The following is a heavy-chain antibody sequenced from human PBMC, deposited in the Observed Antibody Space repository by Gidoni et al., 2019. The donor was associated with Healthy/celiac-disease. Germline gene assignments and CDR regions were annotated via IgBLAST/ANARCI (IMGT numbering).Heavy chain of an antibody. CDR3: ARSPFLEWRYNWFDP. J-gene: IGHJ5*02. CDR1: GYSISRGYY. Sequence: QVQLQESGPGLVKPSETLPPTCAVSGYSISRGYYWGWIRQPPGKGLEWIGSIYHSGGTYYNPSLKSRVTISVDTSKNQFSLKLSSVTAADTAVYYCARSPFLEWRYNWFDPWGQGTLVTVSS. D-gene: IGHD3-3*02. V-gene: IGHV4-38-2*01. CDR2: IYHSGGT.